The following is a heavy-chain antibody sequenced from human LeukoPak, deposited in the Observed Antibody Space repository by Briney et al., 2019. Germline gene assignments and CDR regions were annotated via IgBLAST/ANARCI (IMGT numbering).Heavy chain of an antibody. J-gene: IGHJ5*02. CDR2: IIPIFGTA. Sequence: GASVKVSCKASGGTFSSYAISWVRQAPGQGLEWMGGIIPIFGTANYAQKFQGRVTITADESTSTAYMEPSSLRSEDTAVYYCARGWDSSSWYNNWFDPWGQGTLVTVSS. D-gene: IGHD6-13*01. CDR1: GGTFSSYA. V-gene: IGHV1-69*13. CDR3: ARGWDSSSWYNNWFDP.